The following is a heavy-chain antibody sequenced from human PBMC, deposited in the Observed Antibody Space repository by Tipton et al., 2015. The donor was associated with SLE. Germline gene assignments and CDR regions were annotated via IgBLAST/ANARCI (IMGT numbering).Heavy chain of an antibody. V-gene: IGHV4-34*01. CDR2: INHSGST. CDR3: ARDRGIIDY. J-gene: IGHJ4*02. Sequence: TLSLTCAVYGGSFSGYYWSCIRQPPGKGLEWIGEINHSGSTNYNPSLKSRVTMSLDTSKNQFSLKLSSVTAADTAVYYCARDRGIIDYWGQGTLVTVSS. CDR1: GGSFSGYY. D-gene: IGHD3-10*01.